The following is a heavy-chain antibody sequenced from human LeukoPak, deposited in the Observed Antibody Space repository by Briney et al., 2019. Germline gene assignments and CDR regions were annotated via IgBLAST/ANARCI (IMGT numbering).Heavy chain of an antibody. J-gene: IGHJ6*03. Sequence: TSETLSLTCAVSGGSISSSNWWSWVRQPPGKGLEWIGEIYHSGRTNNIPSLTSRLTISVDKSKNQFPLRLSSVTAADTAVYYCARGSSYDSSGLYYAYMDVWGKGTTVTVSS. V-gene: IGHV4-4*02. CDR1: GGSISSSNW. CDR3: ARGSSYDSSGLYYAYMDV. CDR2: IYHSGRT. D-gene: IGHD3-22*01.